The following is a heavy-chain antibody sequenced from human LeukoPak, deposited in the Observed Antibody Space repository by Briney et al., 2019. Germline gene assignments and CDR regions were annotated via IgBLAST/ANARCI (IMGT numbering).Heavy chain of an antibody. CDR1: GGSFSTYY. CDR3: ARGPTISEAGYFDY. D-gene: IGHD2-15*01. V-gene: IGHV4-34*01. CDR2: INHRGDT. J-gene: IGHJ4*03. Sequence: SETLSLTCAVYGGSFSTYYWSWIRQSPGKGLEWIAEINHRGDTNYNPSVKSRVTISVDTSKSQFSLKVSSLTAADTAVYYCARGPTISEAGYFDYWGQGTLVTVSS.